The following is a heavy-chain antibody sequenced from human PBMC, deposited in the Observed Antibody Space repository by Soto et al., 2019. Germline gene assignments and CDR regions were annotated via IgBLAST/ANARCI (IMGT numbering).Heavy chain of an antibody. J-gene: IGHJ4*02. D-gene: IGHD6-19*01. CDR2: IIPIFGTA. Sequence: QVQLVQSGAEVKKPGSSVKVSCKASGGTFSSYAISWVRQAPGQGLEWMGGIIPIFGTANYAQKFQGRVTXXAXEFXSTAYMELSSLRSEDTAVYYCARGQLRSGWINFDYWGQGTLVTVSS. CDR1: GGTFSSYA. V-gene: IGHV1-69*12. CDR3: ARGQLRSGWINFDY.